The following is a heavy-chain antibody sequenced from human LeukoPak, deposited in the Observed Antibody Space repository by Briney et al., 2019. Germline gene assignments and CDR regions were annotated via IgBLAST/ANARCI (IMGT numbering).Heavy chain of an antibody. CDR1: AYTFTNYL. V-gene: IGHV1-46*01. Sequence: ASVKVSCKASAYTFTNYLIHWVRQAPGQGLEWMGIINPSGASATYAQKFQGRVTMTRDTSTSTVYTELRSLRSEDTAVYYCARDLGLRGVTNWFDPWGQGTLVTVSS. J-gene: IGHJ5*02. CDR2: INPSGASA. CDR3: ARDLGLRGVTNWFDP. D-gene: IGHD3-10*01.